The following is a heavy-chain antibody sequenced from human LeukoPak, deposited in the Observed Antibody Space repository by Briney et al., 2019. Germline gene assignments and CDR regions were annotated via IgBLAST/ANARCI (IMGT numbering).Heavy chain of an antibody. CDR1: GGTFSSYA. CDR3: AASEYDSSGYSGAFDI. J-gene: IGHJ3*02. CDR2: IIPILGIA. D-gene: IGHD3-22*01. V-gene: IGHV1-69*04. Sequence: ASVKVSCKASGGTFSSYAISWVRQAPGQGLEWMGRIIPILGIANYAQKFQGRVTITADKSTSTAYMELSSLRSEGTAVYYCAASEYDSSGYSGAFDIWGQGTMVTVSS.